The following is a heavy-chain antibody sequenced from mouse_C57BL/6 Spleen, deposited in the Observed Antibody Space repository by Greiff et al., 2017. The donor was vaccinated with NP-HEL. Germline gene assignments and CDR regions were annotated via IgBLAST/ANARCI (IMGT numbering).Heavy chain of an antibody. CDR1: GFNIKDYY. CDR3: ARSIYYSNYDWYFDV. J-gene: IGHJ1*03. V-gene: IGHV14-2*01. CDR2: IDPADGET. D-gene: IGHD2-5*01. Sequence: VQLQQSGAELVKPGASVKLSCTASGFNIKDYYMHWVKQRTERGLEWIGRIDPADGETKYAPKFQGKATITADPSSNTAYLQLSSLTSEDTAVYYCARSIYYSNYDWYFDVWGTGTTVTVSS.